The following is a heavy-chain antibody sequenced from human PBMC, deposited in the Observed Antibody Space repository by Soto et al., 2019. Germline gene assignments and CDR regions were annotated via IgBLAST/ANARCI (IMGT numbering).Heavy chain of an antibody. J-gene: IGHJ5*02. Sequence: QVQLQESGPGLVKPSETLSLTCTVSGGSISSYYWSWIRQPPGKGLEWIGYIYYSGSTNYNPSLKSRGTISVDTSKNQFSLKLSSVTAADTAVYYCARDGSSSWYLGRFDPWGQGTLVTVSS. CDR2: IYYSGST. CDR3: ARDGSSSWYLGRFDP. V-gene: IGHV4-59*01. CDR1: GGSISSYY. D-gene: IGHD6-13*01.